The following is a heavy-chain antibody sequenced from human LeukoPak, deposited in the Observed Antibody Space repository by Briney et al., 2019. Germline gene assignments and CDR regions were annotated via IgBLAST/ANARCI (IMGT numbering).Heavy chain of an antibody. J-gene: IGHJ4*02. CDR3: AGGQMFTSGGFES. Sequence: GGSLRLSCAASGFTFSDYYMSWIRQAPGKGLEWVSYISSSSSYTNYADSVKGRFTISRDNAKNSLYLQMNSLRPDDTALYYCAGGQMFTSGGFESWGQGALVTVSS. CDR1: GFTFSDYY. V-gene: IGHV3-11*05. CDR2: ISSSSSYT. D-gene: IGHD6-19*01.